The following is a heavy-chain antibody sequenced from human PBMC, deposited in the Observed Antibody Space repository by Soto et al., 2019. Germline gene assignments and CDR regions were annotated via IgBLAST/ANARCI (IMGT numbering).Heavy chain of an antibody. CDR3: ARAAGGHAHYHFWSRYQGGGSYYYYYMDV. J-gene: IGHJ6*03. D-gene: IGHD3-3*01. CDR1: GGSISSYY. Sequence: SETLSLTCTVSGGSISSYYWSWIRQPPGKGLEWIGYIYYSGSTNYNPSLKSRVTISVDTSKNQFSLKLSSVTAADTAVYYWARAAGGHAHYHFWSRYQGGGSYYYYYMDVWCKGTTVNVS. V-gene: IGHV4-59*01. CDR2: IYYSGST.